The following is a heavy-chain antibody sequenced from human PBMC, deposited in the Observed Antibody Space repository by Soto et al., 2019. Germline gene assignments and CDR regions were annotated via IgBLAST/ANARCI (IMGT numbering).Heavy chain of an antibody. CDR3: ARDNQLELGFYGMDV. V-gene: IGHV3-33*01. Sequence: GGSLRLSCAASGFTFSSYGMHWVRQAPGKGLEWVAVIWYDGSNKYYADSVKGRFTISRDNSKNTLYLQMNSLRAEDTAVYYCARDNQLELGFYGMDVWGQGTTVTVSS. D-gene: IGHD1-7*01. J-gene: IGHJ6*02. CDR1: GFTFSSYG. CDR2: IWYDGSNK.